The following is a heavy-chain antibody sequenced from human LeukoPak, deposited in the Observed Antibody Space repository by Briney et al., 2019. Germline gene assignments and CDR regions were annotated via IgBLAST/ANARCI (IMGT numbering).Heavy chain of an antibody. CDR1: GFSVSSNY. CDR2: IYSGGST. V-gene: IGHV3-53*01. D-gene: IGHD6-13*01. J-gene: IGHJ5*02. CDR3: ARGRGFGSWYPVHWFDP. Sequence: PGGSLRLSCAVSGFSVSSNYMSWVRQAPGKGLEWVSVIYSGGSTYYADSVKGRFTISRDNAKNSLCLQMNSLRAEDTAVYYCARGRGFGSWYPVHWFDPWGQGTLVTVSS.